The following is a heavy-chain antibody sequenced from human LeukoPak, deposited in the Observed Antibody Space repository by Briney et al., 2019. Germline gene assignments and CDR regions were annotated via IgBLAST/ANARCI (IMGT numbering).Heavy chain of an antibody. V-gene: IGHV3-53*01. CDR3: ATVSGGDYFDY. D-gene: IGHD3-10*01. Sequence: GGSLRLSCAASGFTVSGDSMSWVRQAPGKGLEWVSLIYSGDSTYYADSVKGRFTISRDNSKNTLYLQMSSLRAEDTAMYYCATVSGGDYFDYWGQGTLVTVSS. J-gene: IGHJ4*02. CDR2: IYSGDST. CDR1: GFTVSGDS.